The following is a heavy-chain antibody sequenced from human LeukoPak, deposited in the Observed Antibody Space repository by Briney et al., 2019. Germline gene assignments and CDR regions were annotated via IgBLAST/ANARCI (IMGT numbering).Heavy chain of an antibody. V-gene: IGHV1-18*01. CDR3: ARDRGCSSTSCYWLVRGVRYYFDY. D-gene: IGHD2-2*01. J-gene: IGHJ4*02. CDR2: ISAYNGNT. Sequence: ASVKVSCKASGYTFTSYGISWVRQAPGQGLEWMGWISAYNGNTNYAQKLQGRVTMTTDTSTSTAYMELRSLRSDETAVYYCARDRGCSSTSCYWLVRGVRYYFDYWGQGTLVTVSS. CDR1: GYTFTSYG.